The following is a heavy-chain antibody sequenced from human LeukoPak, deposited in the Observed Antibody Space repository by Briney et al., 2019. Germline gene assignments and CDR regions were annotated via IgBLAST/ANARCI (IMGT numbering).Heavy chain of an antibody. D-gene: IGHD2-8*02. J-gene: IGHJ4*02. CDR3: AKEGRVLTKFDC. CDR2: ISGSGGST. Sequence: LSGGSLRFSCAASGFTFSSYAMSWVRQAPGKGLEWVSAISGSGGSTYYADSVKGRFTISRDNSKNTLYLQMNSLRAEDTAVYYCAKEGRVLTKFDCWGQGTLVTVSS. V-gene: IGHV3-23*01. CDR1: GFTFSSYA.